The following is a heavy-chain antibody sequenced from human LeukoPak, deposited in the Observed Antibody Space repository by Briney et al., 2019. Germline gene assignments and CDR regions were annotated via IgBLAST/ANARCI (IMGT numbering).Heavy chain of an antibody. V-gene: IGHV4-59*01. CDR2: FYYSGST. D-gene: IGHD1-26*01. J-gene: IGHJ4*02. CDR1: GGSFSTYH. Sequence: PSETLSLTCTVPGGSFSTYHWSWIRQTPGKGLEWIGHFYYSGSTTYNPSLKSRVTISVDTSRDQFSLKLTSVSAADTAVYYCARGQGGNYYLNYFDYWGQGALVTVSS. CDR3: ARGQGGNYYLNYFDY.